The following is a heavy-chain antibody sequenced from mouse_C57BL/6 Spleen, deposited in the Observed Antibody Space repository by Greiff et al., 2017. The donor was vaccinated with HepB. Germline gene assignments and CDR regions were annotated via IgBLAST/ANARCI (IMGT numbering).Heavy chain of an antibody. CDR3: ARELYGYDVAMDY. Sequence: VQLQQSGPVLVKPGASVKMSCKASGYTFTDYYMNWVKQSHGKSLEWIGVINPYNGGTSYNQKFKGKATLTVDKSSSTAYMELNSLTSEDSAVYYCARELYGYDVAMDYWGQGTSVTVSS. CDR2: INPYNGGT. V-gene: IGHV1-19*01. D-gene: IGHD2-2*01. J-gene: IGHJ4*01. CDR1: GYTFTDYY.